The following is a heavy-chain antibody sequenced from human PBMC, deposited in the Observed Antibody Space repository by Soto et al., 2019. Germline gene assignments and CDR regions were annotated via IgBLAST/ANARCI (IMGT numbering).Heavy chain of an antibody. Sequence: EVQLLESGGGLVQPGGSLRLSCAASGFTFSSYAMSWVRQAPGKGLEWVSAISGSGGSTYYADSVKGRFTISRDNSKNTLYLQMNSLRAEDTAVYYCAKYCGGDCYSQGAFDYWGQGTLVTVSS. CDR2: ISGSGGST. CDR3: AKYCGGDCYSQGAFDY. D-gene: IGHD2-21*02. V-gene: IGHV3-23*01. CDR1: GFTFSSYA. J-gene: IGHJ4*02.